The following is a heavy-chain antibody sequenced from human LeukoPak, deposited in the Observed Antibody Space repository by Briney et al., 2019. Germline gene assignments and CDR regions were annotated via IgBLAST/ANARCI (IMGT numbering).Heavy chain of an antibody. Sequence: SETLSPTCTVSGGSISSSSYYWGWIRQPPGRGLEWIGSIYYSGSTYYNPSLKSRVTISVDTSKNQFSLKLSSVTAADTAVYYCARHLSRGYSYGLGYWGQGTLVTVSS. D-gene: IGHD5-18*01. CDR2: IYYSGST. V-gene: IGHV4-39*01. CDR1: GGSISSSSYY. CDR3: ARHLSRGYSYGLGY. J-gene: IGHJ4*02.